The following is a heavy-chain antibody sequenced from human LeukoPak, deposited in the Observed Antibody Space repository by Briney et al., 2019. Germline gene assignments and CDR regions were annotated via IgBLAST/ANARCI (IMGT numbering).Heavy chain of an antibody. V-gene: IGHV3-53*01. J-gene: IGHJ6*02. CDR2: IYSGGST. Sequence: GGSLRLSCAASGFTFSSYAMSWVRQAPGKGLEWVSVIYSGGSTYYADSVKGRFTISRDNSKNTLYLQMNSLRAEDTAVYYCAREAGPPEAGYYYYGMDVWGQGTTVTVSS. CDR1: GFTFSSYA. D-gene: IGHD6-13*01. CDR3: AREAGPPEAGYYYYGMDV.